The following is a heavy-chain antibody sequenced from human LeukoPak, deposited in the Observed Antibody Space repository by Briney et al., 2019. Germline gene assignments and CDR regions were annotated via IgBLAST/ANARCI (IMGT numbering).Heavy chain of an antibody. J-gene: IGHJ4*02. CDR3: AREQSYYDPSAYYFRVYYFDY. CDR1: GFSFSTYW. Sequence: PGGSLRLSCAVSGFSFSTYWVSWVRQAPGKGLEWVANIKQDGSEKYYVDSVKGRFTISRDNAKNSLYLQMNSLRAEDTAVYYCAREQSYYDPSAYYFRVYYFDYWGQGTLVTVSS. CDR2: IKQDGSEK. V-gene: IGHV3-7*01. D-gene: IGHD3-22*01.